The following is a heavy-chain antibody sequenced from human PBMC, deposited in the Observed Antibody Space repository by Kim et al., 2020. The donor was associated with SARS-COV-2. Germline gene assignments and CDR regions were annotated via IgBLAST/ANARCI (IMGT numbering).Heavy chain of an antibody. CDR3: ARRGSPDPTHYGSGSLFDY. CDR1: GGSISSGGYY. J-gene: IGHJ4*02. V-gene: IGHV4-31*03. CDR2: IYYSGST. Sequence: SETLSLTCTVSGGSISSGGYYWSWIRQHPGKGLEWIGYIYYSGSTYYNPSLKSRVTISVDTSKNQFSLKLSSVTAADTAVYYCARRGSPDPTHYGSGSLFDYWGQGTLVTVSS. D-gene: IGHD3-10*01.